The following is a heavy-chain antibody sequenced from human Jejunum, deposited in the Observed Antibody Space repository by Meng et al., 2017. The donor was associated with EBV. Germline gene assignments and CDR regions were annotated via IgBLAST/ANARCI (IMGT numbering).Heavy chain of an antibody. D-gene: IGHD6-13*01. V-gene: IGHV3-21*02. Sequence: EVQLVESGXXLXKPGGXXRXXXAASGFTFSSYSMNWVRQAPGKGLEWVSSITSSSAYIYYADSVKGRFTISRDNAKNSLYLQMNSLRAEDTAVYYCSFITTAGYYFDYWGQGTLVTVSS. CDR2: ITSSSAYI. CDR3: SFITTAGYYFDY. CDR1: GFTFSSYS. J-gene: IGHJ4*02.